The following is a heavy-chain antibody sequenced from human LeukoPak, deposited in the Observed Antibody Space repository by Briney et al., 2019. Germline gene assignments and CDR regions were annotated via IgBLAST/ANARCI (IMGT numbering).Heavy chain of an antibody. D-gene: IGHD1-26*01. CDR2: IYCSGST. V-gene: IGHV4-59*08. Sequence: PSETLSLTCTVSGGSISSYYWSWIRQPPGKGLEWIGYIYCSGSTNYNPSLKSRVTISVDTSKNQFSLKLSSVTAADTAVYYCARHWELLEAFDIWGQGTMVTVSS. CDR1: GGSISSYY. J-gene: IGHJ3*02. CDR3: ARHWELLEAFDI.